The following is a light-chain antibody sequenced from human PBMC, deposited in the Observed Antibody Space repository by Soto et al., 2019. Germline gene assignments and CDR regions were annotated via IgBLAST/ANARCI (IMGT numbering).Light chain of an antibody. CDR1: SSDVGGYNY. CDR3: SSYAGSNNLRV. J-gene: IGLJ2*01. Sequence: QSVLTQPPSASGSPGQSVTISCTGTSSDVGGYNYVSWYQQHPGKAPKLMIYEVIKRPSGVPDRFSGSKSGNTASLTVTGLQAEDEADYYCSSYAGSNNLRVFGGGIKLTVL. V-gene: IGLV2-8*01. CDR2: EVI.